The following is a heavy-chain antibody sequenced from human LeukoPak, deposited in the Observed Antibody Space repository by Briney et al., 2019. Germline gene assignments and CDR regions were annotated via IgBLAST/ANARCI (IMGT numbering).Heavy chain of an antibody. J-gene: IGHJ4*02. D-gene: IGHD6-13*01. CDR1: GGSISSYY. V-gene: IGHV4-59*08. CDR3: ARHAGADGSNWSYFDY. Sequence: SETLSLTCTVSGGSISSYYWSWIRQPPGKGLEWVGYIYYSGSTYYNPSLRSRLTILVDTTRNQFSLKLYSVTAADTAVYYCARHAGADGSNWSYFDYWGQGTLVTVSS. CDR2: IYYSGST.